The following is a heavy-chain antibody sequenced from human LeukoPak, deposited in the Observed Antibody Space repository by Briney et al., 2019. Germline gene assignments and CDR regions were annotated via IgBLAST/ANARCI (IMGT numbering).Heavy chain of an antibody. CDR2: ISYDGSNK. Sequence: GGSLRLSCAASGFTVSSNYMSWVRQAPGKGLEWVAVISYDGSNKYYADSVKGRFTISRDNSKNTLYLQMNSLRAEDTAVYYCAKGLSDYVWGSPDYWGQGTLVTVSS. CDR1: GFTVSSNY. J-gene: IGHJ4*02. CDR3: AKGLSDYVWGSPDY. D-gene: IGHD3-16*01. V-gene: IGHV3-30*18.